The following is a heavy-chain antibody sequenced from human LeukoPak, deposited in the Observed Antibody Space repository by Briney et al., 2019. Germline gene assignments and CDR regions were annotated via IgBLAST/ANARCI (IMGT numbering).Heavy chain of an antibody. J-gene: IGHJ4*02. Sequence: PGGSLRLSCAASGFTFSSYSMNWVRQAPGKGLEWVSSISSSSYIYYADSVKGRFTISRDNAKNSLYLQMNSLRAEDTAVYYCARGGNDFWSGSPKGPFDYWGQGTLVTVSS. CDR3: ARGGNDFWSGSPKGPFDY. CDR1: GFTFSSYS. D-gene: IGHD3-3*01. V-gene: IGHV3-21*01. CDR2: ISSSSYI.